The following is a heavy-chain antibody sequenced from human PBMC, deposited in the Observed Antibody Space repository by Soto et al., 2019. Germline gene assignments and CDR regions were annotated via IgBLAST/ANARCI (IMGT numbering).Heavy chain of an antibody. V-gene: IGHV3-23*01. Sequence: GGSLRLSCAASGFTFSNYAMSWVRQAPGKGLEWVSAISGSGGSTYYADSVKGRFTISRDNSKNTLYLQMNSLRAEDTAVYYCAKDPDSAAAPYYMDVWGKGTTVTVSS. CDR2: ISGSGGST. J-gene: IGHJ6*03. CDR1: GFTFSNYA. CDR3: AKDPDSAAAPYYMDV. D-gene: IGHD6-13*01.